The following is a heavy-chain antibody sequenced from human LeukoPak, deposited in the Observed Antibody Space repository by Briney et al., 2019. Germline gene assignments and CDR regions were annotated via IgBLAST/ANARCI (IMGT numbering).Heavy chain of an antibody. J-gene: IGHJ4*02. Sequence: PGGSLRLSCAASGFMFTHHGMHWVRQAPGKGLEWVAVKGRFAISRDDSNGMVYLQMNGLRADDTAVYYCAKDIQRGFDYTNSLDSWGQGTLVIVSS. CDR3: AKDIQRGFDYTNSLDS. CDR1: GFMFTHHG. V-gene: IGHV3-30*02. D-gene: IGHD4-11*01.